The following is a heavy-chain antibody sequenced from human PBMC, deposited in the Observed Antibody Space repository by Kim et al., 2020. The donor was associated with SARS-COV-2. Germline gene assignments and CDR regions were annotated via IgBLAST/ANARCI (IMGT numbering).Heavy chain of an antibody. D-gene: IGHD6-13*01. CDR2: IYYSGST. V-gene: IGHV4-39*01. CDR3: ARHDGTFTAMDV. Sequence: SETLSLTCTVSGGSISRSSYYWGWIRQPPGKGLEWIGSIYYSGSTYYNPSLKSRVTISVDTSKNQFSLKLSSVTAADTAVFYCARHDGTFTAMDVWGQGTTVTVFS. J-gene: IGHJ6*02. CDR1: GGSISRSSYY.